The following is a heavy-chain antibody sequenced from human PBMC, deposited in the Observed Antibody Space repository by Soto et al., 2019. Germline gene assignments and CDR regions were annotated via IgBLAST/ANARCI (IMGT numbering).Heavy chain of an antibody. Sequence: EVQLVESGGGLVKPGGSLRLSCAASGFTFSNAWMNWVRQAPGKGLEWVGRIRSNADGGTADYAAPVKGRFTFSRDDSQNSLFLPMNSLKTDDTAVYFCTTSISGLVTGHWGQGTLVTVSS. CDR1: GFTFSNAW. CDR3: TTSISGLVTGH. J-gene: IGHJ4*02. CDR2: IRSNADGGTA. V-gene: IGHV3-15*07. D-gene: IGHD3-3*01.